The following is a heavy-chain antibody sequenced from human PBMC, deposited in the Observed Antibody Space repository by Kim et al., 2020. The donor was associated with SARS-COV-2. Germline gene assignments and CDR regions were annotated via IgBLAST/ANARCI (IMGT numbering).Heavy chain of an antibody. CDR3: AREGTTVTTRLNWFDP. V-gene: IGHV1-18*01. CDR2: ISAYNGNT. Sequence: ASVKVSCKASGYTFTSYGISWVRQAPGQGLEWMGWISAYNGNTNYAQKLQGRVTMTTDTSTSTAYMELRSLRSDDTAVYYCAREGTTVTTRLNWFDPWGQGTLVTVSS. D-gene: IGHD4-17*01. J-gene: IGHJ5*02. CDR1: GYTFTSYG.